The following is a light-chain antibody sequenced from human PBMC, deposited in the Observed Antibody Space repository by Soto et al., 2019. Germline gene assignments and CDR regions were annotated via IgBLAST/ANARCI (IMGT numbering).Light chain of an antibody. CDR3: QQYNKWLYT. CDR2: GAS. Sequence: VMTQAPATLSVSPGERATLSCRASQTINNNVAWYQLKVGQAPRLLIYGASTRATGIPARFSGSGSGTEFTLTISSLQSEDFAEYHCQQYNKWLYTFGQGTKLEIK. J-gene: IGKJ2*01. V-gene: IGKV3-15*01. CDR1: QTINNN.